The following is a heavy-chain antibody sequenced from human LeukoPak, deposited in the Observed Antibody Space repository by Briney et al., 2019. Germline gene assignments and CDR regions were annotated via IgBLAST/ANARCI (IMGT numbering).Heavy chain of an antibody. Sequence: GGSLRLSCAASGFTPSSDWMSWVRPAPGKGLGWVANIKQVGSETYYVDSVKGRFTISRDNAKNALYLKMNSLRAEDTAVYYCAREATRHLEWLLYWFDPWGQGTLVTVSS. CDR1: GFTPSSDW. V-gene: IGHV3-7*01. D-gene: IGHD3-3*01. CDR2: IKQVGSET. CDR3: AREATRHLEWLLYWFDP. J-gene: IGHJ5*02.